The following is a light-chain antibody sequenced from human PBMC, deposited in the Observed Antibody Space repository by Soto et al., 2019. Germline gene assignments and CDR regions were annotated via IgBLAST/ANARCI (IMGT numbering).Light chain of an antibody. V-gene: IGLV2-14*01. CDR3: SSYTSSNTVV. CDR2: DVS. Sequence: QSVLTQPASVSGSPGQSNTISCTGTSSDVGGYDYVSWYQQHPGKAPKLIIYDVSDRPSGVSNRFSGSKSGNTASLTISGLQAEDEADYYCSSYTSSNTVVFGGGTQLTVL. CDR1: SSDVGGYDY. J-gene: IGLJ2*01.